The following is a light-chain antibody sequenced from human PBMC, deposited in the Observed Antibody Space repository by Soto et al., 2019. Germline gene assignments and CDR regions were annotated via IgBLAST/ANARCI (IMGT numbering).Light chain of an antibody. J-gene: IGKJ5*01. Sequence: EIVMTQSPATLSVSPGERAALSCRASQSIARNLAWHQQKPGQAPRLLIYDASNRATGIPARFSGSGSGTDFTLTISSLEPEDFAVYYCQQRRSWPITFGQGTRLEIK. CDR2: DAS. CDR3: QQRRSWPIT. CDR1: QSIARN. V-gene: IGKV3-11*01.